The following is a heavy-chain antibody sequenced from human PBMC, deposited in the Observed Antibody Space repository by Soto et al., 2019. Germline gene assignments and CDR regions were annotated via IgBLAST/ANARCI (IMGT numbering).Heavy chain of an antibody. CDR2: MNPNSGNT. D-gene: IGHD6-13*01. CDR3: ARGLFRIADQRFDP. CDR1: GSTFTSYD. Sequence: QVQLVQSGAEEKKHEASVKVSCKASGSTFTSYDINWVRQATGQGLEWMGWMNPNSGNTGYAQKFQGRVTMTRNTSISTAYMELSSLRSEDTAVYYCARGLFRIADQRFDPWGQGTLVTVSS. V-gene: IGHV1-8*01. J-gene: IGHJ5*02.